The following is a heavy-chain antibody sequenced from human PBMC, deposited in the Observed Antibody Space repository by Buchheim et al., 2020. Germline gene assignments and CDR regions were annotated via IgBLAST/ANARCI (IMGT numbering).Heavy chain of an antibody. J-gene: IGHJ4*02. V-gene: IGHV3-48*03. Sequence: EVQLVESGGGLVQPGGSLRLSCAASGFTFSSYEMHWVRQAPGKGLEWVSYISSSGSTIYYADSVKGRFTISRDNAKNSLYLQMNSLRAEDTAVYYCARASYSGSYPYYFDYWGQGTL. CDR2: ISSSGSTI. CDR1: GFTFSSYE. D-gene: IGHD1-26*01. CDR3: ARASYSGSYPYYFDY.